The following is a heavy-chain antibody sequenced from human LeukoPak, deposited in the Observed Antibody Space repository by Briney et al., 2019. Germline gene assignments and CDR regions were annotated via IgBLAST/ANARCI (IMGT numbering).Heavy chain of an antibody. CDR3: AAANY. CDR2: ISYDGSNK. J-gene: IGHJ4*02. CDR1: GFTFSSYA. Sequence: GGSLRLSCAASGFTFSSYAMHWVRQAPGKGLEWVAVISYDGSNKYYADSVKGRFTISRDNSKNALYLQMNSLRAEDTAVYYCAAANYWGQGTLVTVSS. V-gene: IGHV3-30*04. D-gene: IGHD6-25*01.